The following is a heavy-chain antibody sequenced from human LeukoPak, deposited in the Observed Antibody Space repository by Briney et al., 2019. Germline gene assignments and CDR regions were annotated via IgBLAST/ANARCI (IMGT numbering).Heavy chain of an antibody. D-gene: IGHD6-19*01. V-gene: IGHV3-7*01. Sequence: GGSLRLSCAATGLTFSRYWMAWVRQAPGKGLEWVANIREDAGDKGYADSVKGRFTISRDNGKNSLYLQMNSLTDEDTAVYYCARDVAGALDFWGQGTLLIVSS. CDR1: GLTFSRYW. J-gene: IGHJ4*02. CDR2: IREDAGDK. CDR3: ARDVAGALDF.